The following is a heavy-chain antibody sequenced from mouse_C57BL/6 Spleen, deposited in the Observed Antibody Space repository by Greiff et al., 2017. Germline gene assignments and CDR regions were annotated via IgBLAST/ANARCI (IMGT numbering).Heavy chain of an antibody. Sequence: QVQLKESGAELVKPGASVKLSCKASGYTFTSYWMQWVKQRPGQGLEWIGEIEPSDSYTNYNQKFKGKATLTVDTSSSTAYMQLSSLTSEDSAVYYCARTYGNYEWAMDYWGQGTSVTVSS. CDR1: GYTFTSYW. CDR3: ARTYGNYEWAMDY. J-gene: IGHJ4*01. V-gene: IGHV1-50*01. D-gene: IGHD2-1*01. CDR2: IEPSDSYT.